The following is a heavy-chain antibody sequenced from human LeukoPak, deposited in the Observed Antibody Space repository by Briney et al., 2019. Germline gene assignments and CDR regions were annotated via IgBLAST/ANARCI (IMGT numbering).Heavy chain of an antibody. D-gene: IGHD6-13*01. J-gene: IGHJ4*01. CDR3: ARDGTAPGLYFDL. CDR2: IRQDGSEK. CDR1: GFTFTDFW. Sequence: PEGSLRLSCEVSGFTFTDFWMNWVRQAPGKGPEWVASIRQDGSEKTYVDPVKGRFTISRDNTKNSLSLQLNGLRAEDTAVYYCARDGTAPGLYFDLWGQGTLVTVSS. V-gene: IGHV3-7*01.